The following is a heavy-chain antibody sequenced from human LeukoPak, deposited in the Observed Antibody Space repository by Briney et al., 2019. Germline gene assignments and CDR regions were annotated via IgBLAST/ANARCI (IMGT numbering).Heavy chain of an antibody. CDR1: GYIFTNYF. CDR2: INCGDGTA. V-gene: IGHV1-46*01. D-gene: IGHD5-24*01. CDR3: TRADNQEFES. J-gene: IGHJ4*02. Sequence: GASVKVSCKASGYIFTNYFIRWVRQDPGQGLEWMGIINCGDGTASYAQKFQGRLTITRDTSTSTVHMDLRSLRSDDTAMYFCTRADNQEFESWGQGTLVTVSS.